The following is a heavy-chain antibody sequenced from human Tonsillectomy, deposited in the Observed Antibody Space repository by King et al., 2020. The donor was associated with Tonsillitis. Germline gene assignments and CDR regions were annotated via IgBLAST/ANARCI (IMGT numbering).Heavy chain of an antibody. V-gene: IGHV4-34*01. CDR3: ARLVPATTDYYYGMDV. Sequence: VQLQQWGAGLLKPSETLSLTCAVYGGSFSGYYWSWIRQPPGKGLEWIGEINHSGSTNYNPSLKSRVTISVDTSKNQFSLKLSSVTAADTAVYYCARLVPATTDYYYGMDVWGQGTTVTVSS. J-gene: IGHJ6*02. CDR2: INHSGST. CDR1: GGSFSGYY. D-gene: IGHD2-2*01.